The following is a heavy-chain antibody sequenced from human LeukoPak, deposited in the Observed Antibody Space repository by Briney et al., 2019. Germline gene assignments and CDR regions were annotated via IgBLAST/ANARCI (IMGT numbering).Heavy chain of an antibody. CDR1: GYTFTSYA. CDR3: ARGGAYCSSTSCYTNFDY. Sequence: SVKVSCKASGYTFTSYAISWVRQAPGQGLEWMGGIIPIFGTANYAQKFQGRVTITADESTSTAYMELSSLRSEDTAVYYCARGGAYCSSTSCYTNFDYWGQGTLVTVSS. CDR2: IIPIFGTA. V-gene: IGHV1-69*13. D-gene: IGHD2-2*02. J-gene: IGHJ4*02.